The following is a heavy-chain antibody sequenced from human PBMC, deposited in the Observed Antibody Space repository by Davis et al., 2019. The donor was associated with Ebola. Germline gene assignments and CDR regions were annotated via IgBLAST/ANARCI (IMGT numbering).Heavy chain of an antibody. CDR1: GYTFTSYA. CDR2: INAGNGNT. V-gene: IGHV1-3*01. CDR3: ARDLLVGATSH. J-gene: IGHJ4*02. Sequence: ASVKVSCKASGYTFTSYAMHWVRQAPGQRLEWMGWINAGNGNTKYSQKFQGRVTMTTDTSTSTAYMELRSLRSDDTAVYYCARDLLVGATSHWGQGTLVTVSS. D-gene: IGHD1-26*01.